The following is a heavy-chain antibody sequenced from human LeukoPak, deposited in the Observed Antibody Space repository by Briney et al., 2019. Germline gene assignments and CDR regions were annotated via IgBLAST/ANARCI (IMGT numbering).Heavy chain of an antibody. J-gene: IGHJ5*02. V-gene: IGHV4-4*07. CDR2: IFTSGSA. D-gene: IGHD4/OR15-4a*01. CDR3: SRGGANDL. CDR1: GGSITSDY. Sequence: LETLSLTCTVVGGSITSDYWSWIRQPAGKGLEWMGRIFTSGSAAYNPSLKSRVTMSLDTSKNQFFLKLSSVTAADTAAYFCSRGGANDLWGQGTLVTVSS.